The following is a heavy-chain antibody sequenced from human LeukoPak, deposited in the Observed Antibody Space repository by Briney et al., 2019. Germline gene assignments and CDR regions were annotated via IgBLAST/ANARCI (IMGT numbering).Heavy chain of an antibody. D-gene: IGHD6-13*01. CDR3: ARNIAAGTTYFDY. V-gene: IGHV1-69*13. CDR1: GGTFSSYA. CDR2: IIPIFGTA. Sequence: SVKVSCKASGGTFSSYAISWVRQAPGQGLEWMGGIIPIFGTANYAQKFQGRVTITADESTCTAYMELSSLRSEDTAVYYCARNIAAGTTYFDYWGQGTLVTVSS. J-gene: IGHJ4*02.